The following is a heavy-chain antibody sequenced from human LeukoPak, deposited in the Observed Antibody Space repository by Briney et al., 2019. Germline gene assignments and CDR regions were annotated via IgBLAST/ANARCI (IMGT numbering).Heavy chain of an antibody. CDR1: GYTFTSYG. J-gene: IGHJ4*02. CDR3: AREARYSGSYFFNY. V-gene: IGHV1-18*01. D-gene: IGHD1-26*01. Sequence: GASVKVSCKASGYTFTSYGISWVRQAPGQGLEWMGWISAYNGNTNYAQKFQGRVTMTRDTSISTAYMELSRLRSDDTAVYYCAREARYSGSYFFNYWGQGTLVTVSS. CDR2: ISAYNGNT.